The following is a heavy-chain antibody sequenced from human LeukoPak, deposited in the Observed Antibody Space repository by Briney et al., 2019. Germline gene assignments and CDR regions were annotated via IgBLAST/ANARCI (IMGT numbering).Heavy chain of an antibody. D-gene: IGHD5-18*01. J-gene: IGHJ5*02. CDR3: ARHPTALVSYGFDP. CDR1: GGSFSNYY. CDR2: IYYSGST. Sequence: PSETPSLTCTVSGGSFSNYYWSWIRQPPGKGLEWIGYIYYSGSTNYNPSLKSRVTISVDTSKNQFTLNLSSVTAADTAVYYCARHPTALVSYGFDPWGQGTLVTVSS. V-gene: IGHV4-59*08.